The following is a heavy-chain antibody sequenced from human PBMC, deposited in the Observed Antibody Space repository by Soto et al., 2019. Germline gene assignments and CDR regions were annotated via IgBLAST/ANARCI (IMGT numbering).Heavy chain of an antibody. Sequence: VAPVKPSCKASGYTFTSCGLSSVRQSHGQGLEWMGWISAYNGNTNYAQKLQGRVTMTTDTSTSTAYMELRSLRSDDTAVYYCARGGYCSGGSCYSGYYYGMDVWGQGTTVTVSS. V-gene: IGHV1-18*01. CDR3: ARGGYCSGGSCYSGYYYGMDV. J-gene: IGHJ6*02. D-gene: IGHD2-15*01. CDR1: GYTFTSCG. CDR2: ISAYNGNT.